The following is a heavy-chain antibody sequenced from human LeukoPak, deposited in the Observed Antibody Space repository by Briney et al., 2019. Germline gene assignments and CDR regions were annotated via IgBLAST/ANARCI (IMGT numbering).Heavy chain of an antibody. CDR3: ARVDRSGYSYGYSIDY. J-gene: IGHJ4*02. CDR2: MNPDSGNT. CDR1: GYTFTSYD. D-gene: IGHD5-18*01. Sequence: ASVKVSCKASGYTFTSYDINWVRQATGQGLEWMGWMNPDSGNTGYAQKFQGRVTMTRNTSISTAYMELSSLRSEDTAVYYCARVDRSGYSYGYSIDYWGQGTLVTVSS. V-gene: IGHV1-8*01.